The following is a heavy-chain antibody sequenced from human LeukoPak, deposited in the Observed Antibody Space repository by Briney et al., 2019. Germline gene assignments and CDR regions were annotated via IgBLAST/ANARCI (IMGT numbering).Heavy chain of an antibody. CDR1: GFTFSSYA. V-gene: IGHV3-23*01. D-gene: IGHD3-3*01. Sequence: EGSLRLSCAASGFTFSSYAMSWVRQAPGKGLEWVSAISGSGGSTYYADSVKGRFTISRDNSKNTLYLQMNSLRAEDTAVYYCAKTGGSLEWFDPYYFDYWGQGTLVTVSS. CDR2: ISGSGGST. CDR3: AKTGGSLEWFDPYYFDY. J-gene: IGHJ4*02.